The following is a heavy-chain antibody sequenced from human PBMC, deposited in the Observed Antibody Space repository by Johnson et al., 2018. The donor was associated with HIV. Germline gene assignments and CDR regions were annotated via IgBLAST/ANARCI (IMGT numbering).Heavy chain of an antibody. CDR1: GFTFSSHA. CDR3: AKGENDYGDYGLDAFDI. Sequence: EVQLVESGGGLVQPGGSLRLSCAASGFTFSSHAMSWVRQAPGKGLEWVSAISGRGGTTYYATTVKGRFTISRDNSKKTLYLQMNSLRAEDTAVYYCAKGENDYGDYGLDAFDIWGQGTMVTVSS. V-gene: IGHV3-23*04. D-gene: IGHD4-17*01. J-gene: IGHJ3*02. CDR2: ISGRGGTT.